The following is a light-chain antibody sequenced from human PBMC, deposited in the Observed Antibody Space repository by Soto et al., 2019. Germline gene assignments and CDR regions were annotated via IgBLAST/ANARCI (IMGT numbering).Light chain of an antibody. V-gene: IGKV1-5*03. Sequence: DLQMTQSPSTLSASVGDRVTITCRASQTISSWLGWYQQKPGQAPKLLIYKASSLESAVPSRFSGSGSGTEFTLTISGLQPDDFASYYCQQYNSYPLTVGGGTKVDIK. CDR3: QQYNSYPLT. CDR2: KAS. J-gene: IGKJ4*01. CDR1: QTISSW.